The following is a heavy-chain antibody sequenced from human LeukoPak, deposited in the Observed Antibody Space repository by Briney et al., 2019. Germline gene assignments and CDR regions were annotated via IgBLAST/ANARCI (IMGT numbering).Heavy chain of an antibody. CDR3: VRHSSGTTYDH. D-gene: IGHD1-7*01. J-gene: IGHJ5*02. V-gene: IGHV4-59*08. CDR1: GGSISSYY. CDR2: ISQSGTT. Sequence: PSETLSLTCTASGGSISSYYWSWIRQPPGKGLEWIAYISQSGTTNYNPSLKSRVTISLDMSKNQFSLNLNSVTAADTAVYYCVRHSSGTTYDHWGQGTLVTVSS.